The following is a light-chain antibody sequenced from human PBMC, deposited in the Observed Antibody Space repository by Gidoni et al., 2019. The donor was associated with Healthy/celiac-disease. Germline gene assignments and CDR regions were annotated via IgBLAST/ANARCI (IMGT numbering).Light chain of an antibody. V-gene: IGKV3-11*01. J-gene: IGKJ4*01. CDR2: DAS. CDR3: QQRSNWPT. Sequence: EIVLTQSPATLSLSPGERATLPCRASQSVSSDLAWYQQKPGQAPKLLIYDASTRATGIPARFSGSGSGTDFTLTISSLEPEDFAVYYCQQRSNWPTFGGGTKVEIK. CDR1: QSVSSD.